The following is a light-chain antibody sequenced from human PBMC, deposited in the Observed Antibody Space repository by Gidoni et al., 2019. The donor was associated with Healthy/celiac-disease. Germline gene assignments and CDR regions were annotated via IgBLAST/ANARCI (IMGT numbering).Light chain of an antibody. J-gene: IGKJ4*01. V-gene: IGKV3-11*01. Sequence: IVLTQSPATLSLSPGERATLSCRSHQSVSSYLAWYQQKPGQAPRLLIYDASNRATGIPARFSGSGSGTDFTLTISSLEPEDFAVYYCQQRSTWPLLTFGGGTKVEIK. CDR2: DAS. CDR3: QQRSTWPLLT. CDR1: QSVSSY.